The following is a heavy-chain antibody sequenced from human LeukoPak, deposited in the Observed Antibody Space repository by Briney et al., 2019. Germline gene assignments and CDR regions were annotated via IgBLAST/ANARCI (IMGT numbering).Heavy chain of an antibody. CDR3: ARAPPAVAGTMYFQH. V-gene: IGHV4-59*01. CDR2: IYYSGST. Sequence: SETLSLTCTVSGGSISSYYWSWIRQPAGKGLEWIGYIYYSGSTNYNPSLKSRVTISVDTSKNQFSLKLSSVTAADTAVYYCARAPPAVAGTMYFQHWGQGTLVTVSS. J-gene: IGHJ1*01. D-gene: IGHD6-19*01. CDR1: GGSISSYY.